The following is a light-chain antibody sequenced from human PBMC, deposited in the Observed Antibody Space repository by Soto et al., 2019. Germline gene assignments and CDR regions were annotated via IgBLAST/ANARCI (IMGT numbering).Light chain of an antibody. CDR1: QNIRTN. CDR2: SAS. J-gene: IGKJ2*01. Sequence: DIQMTQSPYALSASLGDSVTLTCRARQNIRTNLNWYQQKPGKAPKLLIHSASALATGIPSRFSGNGSGTEFTLTMDSLQPEDFVSYYCLQDHSTPYTFGQGTKLEIK. CDR3: LQDHSTPYT. V-gene: IGKV1-39*01.